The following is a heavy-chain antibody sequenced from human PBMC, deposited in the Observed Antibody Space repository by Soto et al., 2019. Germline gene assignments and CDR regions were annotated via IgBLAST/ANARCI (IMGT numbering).Heavy chain of an antibody. CDR1: GFTFTSSA. V-gene: IGHV1-58*02. J-gene: IGHJ4*02. D-gene: IGHD3-9*01. CDR3: AAQIPYYDILTGYYRGVGY. CDR2: IVVGSGNT. Sequence: ASVKVSCKASGFTFTSSAMQWVRQARGQHPEWIGWIVVGSGNTNYAQKFQERVTITRDMSTSTAYMELSSLRSEDTAVYYCAAQIPYYDILTGYYRGVGYWGQGTLVTVSS.